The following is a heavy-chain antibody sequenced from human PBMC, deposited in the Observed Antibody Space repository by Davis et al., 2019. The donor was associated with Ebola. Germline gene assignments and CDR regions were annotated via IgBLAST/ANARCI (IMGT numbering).Heavy chain of an antibody. Sequence: GESLKISCAASGFTFSSYWMSWVRQAPGKGLEWVSGISGSASKTYYADSVKGRFTISRDNSKNTLSLQMNSLRAEDTAVYYCATYDFSVTRPWGQGTLVTVSS. CDR1: GFTFSSYW. CDR2: ISGSASKT. CDR3: ATYDFSVTRP. V-gene: IGHV3-23*01. D-gene: IGHD4-17*01. J-gene: IGHJ5*02.